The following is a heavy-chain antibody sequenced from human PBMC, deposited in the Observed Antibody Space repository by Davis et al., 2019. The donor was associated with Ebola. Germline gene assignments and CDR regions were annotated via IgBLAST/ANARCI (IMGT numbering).Heavy chain of an antibody. D-gene: IGHD4-23*01. CDR1: GGSFSGYH. CDR3: ARGIGYGGNSVWFDP. V-gene: IGHV4-34*01. Sequence: MPSETLSLTCAVYGGSFSGYHWTWIRQPPGKGLHWIGEINHSGSTNYNPSLKSRVTISVDKSKNQFSLKLSSVTAADTAVYYCARGIGYGGNSVWFDPWGQGTLVTVSS. CDR2: INHSGST. J-gene: IGHJ5*02.